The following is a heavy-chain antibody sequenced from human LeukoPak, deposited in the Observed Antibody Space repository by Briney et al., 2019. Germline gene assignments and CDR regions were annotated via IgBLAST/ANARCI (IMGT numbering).Heavy chain of an antibody. J-gene: IGHJ5*02. Sequence: GASVKVSCKVSGYTLTELSMHWVRQAPGKGLEWMGGFDPEDGETIYAQKFQGRVTMTEDTSTDTAYMELSSLRSDDTAVYYCARKWELPSGGWFDPWGQGTLVTVSS. D-gene: IGHD1-26*01. CDR3: ARKWELPSGGWFDP. V-gene: IGHV1-24*01. CDR1: GYTLTELS. CDR2: FDPEDGET.